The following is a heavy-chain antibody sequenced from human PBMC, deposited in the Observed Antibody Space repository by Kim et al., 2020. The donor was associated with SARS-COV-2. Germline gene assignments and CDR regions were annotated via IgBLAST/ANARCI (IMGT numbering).Heavy chain of an antibody. V-gene: IGHV4-59*01. CDR3: ARFRTGADAFDI. D-gene: IGHD3-10*01. J-gene: IGHJ3*02. Sequence: NYNPSFKSRLTISVDTSKKHFSMKLTSVTAADTAVYYCARFRTGADAFDIWDQGAVVTVSS.